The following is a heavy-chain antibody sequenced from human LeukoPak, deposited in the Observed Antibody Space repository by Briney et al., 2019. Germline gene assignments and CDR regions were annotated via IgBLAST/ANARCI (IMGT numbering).Heavy chain of an antibody. CDR2: ILYDGSNK. CDR1: GFPFSGYA. D-gene: IGHD2-8*01. J-gene: IGHJ4*02. V-gene: IGHV3-30-3*01. Sequence: GGSLRLSCAASGFPFSGYAMHWVRQAPGKGLEWVAVILYDGSNKYYADSVKGRLTISRDNSKNTLYLQMNSLRAEDTAVYYCARGEFNGLDYWGQGTLVTVSS. CDR3: ARGEFNGLDY.